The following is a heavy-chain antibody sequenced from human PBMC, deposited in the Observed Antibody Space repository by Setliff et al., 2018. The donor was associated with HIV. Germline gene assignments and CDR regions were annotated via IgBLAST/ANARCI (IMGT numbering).Heavy chain of an antibody. D-gene: IGHD3-10*01. CDR3: GSVGFGELFGAFDI. Sequence: SETLSLTCTVSGGSISSGSYYWSWIRQPAGKGLEWIGRIYTSESTNYNPSLKSRVSISVDTSKNQFSLKLSSVTAADTAMYYCGSVGFGELFGAFDIWGQGIMVTVSS. CDR1: GGSISSGSYY. J-gene: IGHJ3*02. V-gene: IGHV4-61*02. CDR2: IYTSEST.